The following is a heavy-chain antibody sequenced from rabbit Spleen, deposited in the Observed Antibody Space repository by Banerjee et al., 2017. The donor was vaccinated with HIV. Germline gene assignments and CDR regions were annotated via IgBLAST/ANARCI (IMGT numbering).Heavy chain of an antibody. CDR1: GFSFINKHV. Sequence: QEQLVESGGGLVKPGGTLTLTCKASGFSFINKHVMCWVRQAPGRGLEWIACINVVTGKAVYASWAKGRFTFSKTSSTTVTLQMTSLTAADTATYFCARNGAGSNYAFNFWGPGTLVTVS. V-gene: IGHV1S45*01. D-gene: IGHD8-1*01. J-gene: IGHJ4*01. CDR2: INVVTGKA. CDR3: ARNGAGSNYAFNF.